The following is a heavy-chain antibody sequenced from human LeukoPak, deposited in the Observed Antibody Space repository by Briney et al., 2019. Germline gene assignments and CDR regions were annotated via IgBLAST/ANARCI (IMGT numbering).Heavy chain of an antibody. Sequence: ASVKVSCKASGGNFYAISWVRQAPGQGLEWMGGIIPIFGTATYAQKFQGRVTITADESTSTVYMELSSLRSEDTAMYFCARAGPEADDYGDYRYYYYMDVWGKGTTVSISS. CDR1: GGNFYA. J-gene: IGHJ6*03. V-gene: IGHV1-69*13. D-gene: IGHD4-17*01. CDR2: IIPIFGTA. CDR3: ARAGPEADDYGDYRYYYYMDV.